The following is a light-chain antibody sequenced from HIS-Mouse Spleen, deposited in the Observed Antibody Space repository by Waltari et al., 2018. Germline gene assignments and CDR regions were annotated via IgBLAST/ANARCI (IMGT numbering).Light chain of an antibody. V-gene: IGLV1-51*01. CDR3: GTWDSSLSAWV. Sequence: ELTQPPPVSVSPGQTARNTCSGDAFPKKYAYLYQQLPGTAPKLIIYDNNKRPSGIPDRFSGSKSGTSATLGITGLQTGDEADYYCGTWDSSLSAWVFGGGTKLTVL. CDR1: FPKKY. J-gene: IGLJ3*02. CDR2: DNN.